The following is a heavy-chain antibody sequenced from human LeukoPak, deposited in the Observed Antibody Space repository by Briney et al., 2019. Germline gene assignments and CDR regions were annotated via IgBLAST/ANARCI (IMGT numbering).Heavy chain of an antibody. CDR1: GGSISSYY. CDR3: ARDKRSYLYNYFDY. CDR2: IYYSGST. J-gene: IGHJ4*02. V-gene: IGHV4-59*01. D-gene: IGHD1-26*01. Sequence: SSETLSLTCTVSGGSISSYYWSWIRQPPGKGLERIGYIYYSGSTNYNPSLKSRVTISVDTSKNQFSLKLSSVTAADTAVYYCARDKRSYLYNYFDYWGQGTLVTVSS.